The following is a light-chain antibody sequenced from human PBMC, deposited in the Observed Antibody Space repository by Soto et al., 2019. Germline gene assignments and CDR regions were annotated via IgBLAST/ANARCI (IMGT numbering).Light chain of an antibody. CDR2: DAS. CDR3: QQYNDYTPCT. V-gene: IGKV1-5*01. Sequence: DIQMTQSPSTLSAYLGDRVTITCRASQSISEWLAWYQQKPGKAPNLLIYDASNLKSGVPLRLRGRGSGTELNRTISSLQPDDFATYYCQQYNDYTPCTFGQGTKVEIK. CDR1: QSISEW. J-gene: IGKJ1*01.